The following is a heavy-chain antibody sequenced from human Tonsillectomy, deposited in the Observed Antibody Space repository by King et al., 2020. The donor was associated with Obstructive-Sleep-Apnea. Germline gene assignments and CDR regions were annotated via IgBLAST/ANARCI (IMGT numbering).Heavy chain of an antibody. CDR3: ARYSGYDYSYFDY. CDR1: GFTFSSYS. D-gene: IGHD5-12*01. CDR2: ISSSSSYI. V-gene: IGHV3-21*01. Sequence: VQLVESGGCLVKPGGSLRLSCAASGFTFSSYSMNWVRQAPGKGLEWVSSISSSSSYIYYADSVKGRFTISRDNAKNSLYLQMNSLRAEDTAVYYCARYSGYDYSYFDYWGQGTLVTVSS. J-gene: IGHJ4*02.